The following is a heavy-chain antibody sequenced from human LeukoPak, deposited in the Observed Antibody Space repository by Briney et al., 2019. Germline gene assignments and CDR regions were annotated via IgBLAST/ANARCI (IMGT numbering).Heavy chain of an antibody. J-gene: IGHJ2*01. CDR2: IYYSGNT. V-gene: IGHV4-31*03. CDR1: GGSINSGGYY. Sequence: PSQTLSLTCTVSGGSINSGGYYWSWIRQHPGKGLEWIVYIYYSGNTYYNPSLKSRVTISVDTSKNQFSLKLSSVTATDTAVYYCARGVSMIVVVIHDWYFDLWGRGTLVTVSS. CDR3: ARGVSMIVVVIHDWYFDL. D-gene: IGHD3-22*01.